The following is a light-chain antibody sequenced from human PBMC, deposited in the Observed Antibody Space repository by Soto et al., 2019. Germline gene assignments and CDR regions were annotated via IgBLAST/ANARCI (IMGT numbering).Light chain of an antibody. CDR1: QSISSW. Sequence: DIQMTQSPSTLPASVGDRVTITCRASQSISSWLAWYQQKPGKAPKLLIYDASSLESGVPSRFSGSGSGTEFTLTISSLQPGDFATYYCQQYNSYSQTFGQGTKVDIK. CDR3: QQYNSYSQT. CDR2: DAS. J-gene: IGKJ1*01. V-gene: IGKV1-5*01.